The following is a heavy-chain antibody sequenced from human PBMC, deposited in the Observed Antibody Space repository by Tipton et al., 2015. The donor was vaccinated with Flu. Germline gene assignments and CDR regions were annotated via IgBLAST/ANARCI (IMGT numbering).Heavy chain of an antibody. V-gene: IGHV3-30*18. J-gene: IGHJ6*02. D-gene: IGHD3-10*01. Sequence: QLVQSGGGVVQPGRSLRLSCAASGFTFSSYGMHWVRQAPGKGLEWVAVISYDGSNKYYADSVKGRFTISRDNSKNTLYLQMNSLRAEDTAVYYCAKARELLWFGELSNWGQGTTVTVSS. CDR3: AKARELLWFGELSN. CDR1: GFTFSSYG. CDR2: ISYDGSNK.